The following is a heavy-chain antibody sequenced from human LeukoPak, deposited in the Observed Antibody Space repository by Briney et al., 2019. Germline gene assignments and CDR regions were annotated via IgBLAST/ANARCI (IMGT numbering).Heavy chain of an antibody. J-gene: IGHJ6*02. V-gene: IGHV4-61*02. CDR1: GGSISSGSYY. CDR2: IYTSGST. D-gene: IGHD3-10*01. Sequence: SQTLSLTCSVSGGSISSGSYYWSWIRQPAGKGLEWIGRIYTSGSTNYNPSLKSRVTISVDTSKSQFSLRLRSVTAADTAVYYCARDKAGTMVRGVINGMDVWGQGTTVTVSS. CDR3: ARDKAGTMVRGVINGMDV.